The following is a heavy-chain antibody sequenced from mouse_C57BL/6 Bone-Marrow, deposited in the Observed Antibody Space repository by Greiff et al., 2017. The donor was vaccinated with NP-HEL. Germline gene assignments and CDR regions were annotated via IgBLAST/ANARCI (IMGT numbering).Heavy chain of an antibody. Sequence: QVQLQQPGAELVKPGASVKLSCKASGYTFTSYWMQWVKQRPGQGLEWIGEIDPSDSYTNYNQKFKGKATLTVDTSSSTAYMQLSSLTSEDSAVYYCARGGAAQALYYFDYWGQGTTLTVSS. CDR1: GYTFTSYW. D-gene: IGHD3-2*02. V-gene: IGHV1-50*01. J-gene: IGHJ2*01. CDR2: IDPSDSYT. CDR3: ARGGAAQALYYFDY.